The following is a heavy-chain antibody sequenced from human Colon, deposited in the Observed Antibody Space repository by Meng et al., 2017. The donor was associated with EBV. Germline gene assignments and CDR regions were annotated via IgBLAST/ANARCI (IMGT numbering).Heavy chain of an antibody. CDR2: LYSGGAT. V-gene: IGHV3-53*01. D-gene: IGHD1-1*01. CDR3: ARVLLGGWNEGYFEH. Sequence: VPCAGFGGGLIQAWGSRMLSCAASGFVGSTSCMSWVGQAPGKGLEWVPDLYSGGATHYEDSVKGRFTISRDNSKNTLYLQMTNLRVEDTAMYFCARVLLGGWNEGYFEHWGQGALVTVSS. J-gene: IGHJ4*02. CDR1: GFVGSTSC.